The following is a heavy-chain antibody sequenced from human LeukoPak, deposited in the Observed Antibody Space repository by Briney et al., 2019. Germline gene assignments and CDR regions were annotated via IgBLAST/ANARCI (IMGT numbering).Heavy chain of an antibody. CDR1: GGSISSYY. CDR3: EKSSNGVHDY. Sequence: PSETLSLTCTVSGGSISSYYWGWIRQPPGKGLEWIGSIYYSGSTYYNPSLKSRVTISVDTSKNQFSLKLSSVTAADTAVYYCEKSSNGVHDYWGQGTLVTVSS. V-gene: IGHV4-39*07. D-gene: IGHD3-10*01. CDR2: IYYSGST. J-gene: IGHJ4*02.